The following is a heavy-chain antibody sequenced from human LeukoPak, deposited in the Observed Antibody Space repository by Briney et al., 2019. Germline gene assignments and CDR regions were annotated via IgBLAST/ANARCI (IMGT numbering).Heavy chain of an antibody. CDR1: GFTFSSYW. Sequence: GGSLRLSCAASGFTFSSYWMTWVRQAPGKGLEWVANIKPDGSVGYYVDSVRGRFIISRDNAGNSLYLQMNSLRAEDTAVYYCARAKIRYFDWLLYSDAFDIWGQGTMVTVSS. CDR3: ARAKIRYFDWLLYSDAFDI. V-gene: IGHV3-7*03. J-gene: IGHJ3*02. CDR2: IKPDGSVG. D-gene: IGHD3-9*01.